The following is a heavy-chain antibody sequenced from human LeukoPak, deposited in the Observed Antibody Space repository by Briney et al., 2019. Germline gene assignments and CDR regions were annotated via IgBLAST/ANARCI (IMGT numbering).Heavy chain of an antibody. CDR1: GFSFSSHG. CDR2: INWNGGNT. J-gene: IGHJ4*02. Sequence: PGGSLRLSCAASGFSFSSHGMSWVRQAPGKGLEWVSGINWNGGNTGYSDSVKGRFTISRDNAKNSLYLQMDSLRAEDTALYYCGRDLSGWYGPDYWGQGTLVTVSS. D-gene: IGHD6-19*01. CDR3: GRDLSGWYGPDY. V-gene: IGHV3-20*04.